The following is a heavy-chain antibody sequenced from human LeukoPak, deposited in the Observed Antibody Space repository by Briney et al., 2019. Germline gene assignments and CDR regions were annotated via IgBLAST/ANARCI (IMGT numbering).Heavy chain of an antibody. CDR3: ARDTEDYFDY. V-gene: IGHV3-33*08. D-gene: IGHD4-17*01. Sequence: GRSLRLSCAASGFTFDDYAMHWVRQAPGTGLEWAAVIWYDGSKKSYGGSVKGRFTISRDNSKNTLYLQMNSLRAEDTAIYYCARDTEDYFDYWGQGTLVTVSS. J-gene: IGHJ4*02. CDR2: IWYDGSKK. CDR1: GFTFDDYA.